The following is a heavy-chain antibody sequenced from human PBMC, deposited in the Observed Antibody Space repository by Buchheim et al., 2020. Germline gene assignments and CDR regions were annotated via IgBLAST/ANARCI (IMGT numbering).Heavy chain of an antibody. CDR3: ADLDVY. CDR2: INGDGSQL. V-gene: IGHV3-7*01. J-gene: IGHJ4*02. Sequence: EVQLVASGGGLVQPGESLRLSCAASGFTFTASWMAWVRQAPGRGLEWVATINGDGSQLYSEDSVKGRFTIYRDNGKESLYLQMNSLRVDDTAVYYCADLDVYWGQGTL. CDR1: GFTFTASW.